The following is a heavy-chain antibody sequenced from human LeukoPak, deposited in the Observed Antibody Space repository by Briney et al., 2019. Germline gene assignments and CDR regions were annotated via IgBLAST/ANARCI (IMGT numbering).Heavy chain of an antibody. D-gene: IGHD3-22*01. J-gene: IGHJ4*02. CDR1: GGSFSGYY. CDR2: INHSGST. CDR3: ARARGLYYYDSSGYYAGDY. V-gene: IGHV4-34*01. Sequence: PSETLSLTCAVYGGSFSGYYWSWIRQPRGKGLEWIGEINHSGSTNYNPSLKGRVTISVDTSKNQFSLKLSSVTAADTAVYYCARARGLYYYDSSGYYAGDYWGQGTLVTVSS.